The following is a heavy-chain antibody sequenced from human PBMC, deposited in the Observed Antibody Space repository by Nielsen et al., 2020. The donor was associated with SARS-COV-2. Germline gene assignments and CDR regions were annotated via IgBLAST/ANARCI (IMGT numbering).Heavy chain of an antibody. D-gene: IGHD3-16*01. V-gene: IGHV1-8*01. Sequence: ASVKVSCKASGYTFTSYDINWVRQATGQGLEWMGWMNPNSGNTGYAQKFQGRVTMTRNTSISTAYMELRSLRSDDTAVYYCARVWGPDFAAAENWGQGTLVTVSS. J-gene: IGHJ4*02. CDR1: GYTFTSYD. CDR2: MNPNSGNT. CDR3: ARVWGPDFAAAEN.